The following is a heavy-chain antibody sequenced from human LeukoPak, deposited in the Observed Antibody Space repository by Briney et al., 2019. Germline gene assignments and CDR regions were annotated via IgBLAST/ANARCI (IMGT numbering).Heavy chain of an antibody. CDR2: ISVSGDKT. CDR3: AKSPPEDIVVVVAATSFYFDY. CDR1: GFNVSNSG. V-gene: IGHV3-23*01. Sequence: GGSLRLSCAASGFNVSNSGMSWVRQAPGKGPEWVSGISVSGDKTYYADSTEGRFTISRDNSKNTLYLQMNSLRAEDTAVYYCAKSPPEDIVVVVAATSFYFDYWGQGTLVTVSS. D-gene: IGHD2-15*01. J-gene: IGHJ4*02.